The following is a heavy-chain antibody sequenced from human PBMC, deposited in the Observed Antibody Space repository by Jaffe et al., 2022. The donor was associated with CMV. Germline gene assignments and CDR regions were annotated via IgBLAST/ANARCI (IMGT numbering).Heavy chain of an antibody. Sequence: QVQLVQSGAEVKKPGASVKVSCKASGYTFTGYYMHWVRQAPGQGLEWMGWINPNSGGTNYAQKFQGRVTMTRDTSISTAYMELSRLRSDDTAVYYCARVSPDSSGWYGSSGFDYWGQGTLVTVSS. D-gene: IGHD6-19*01. CDR1: GYTFTGYY. V-gene: IGHV1-2*02. J-gene: IGHJ4*02. CDR3: ARVSPDSSGWYGSSGFDY. CDR2: INPNSGGT.